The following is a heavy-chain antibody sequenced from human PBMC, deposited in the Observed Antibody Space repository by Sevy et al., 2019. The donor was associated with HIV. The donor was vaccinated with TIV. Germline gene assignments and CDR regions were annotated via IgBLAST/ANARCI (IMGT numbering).Heavy chain of an antibody. Sequence: ASVKVSCKVFGYSLRKLSMHWVRQAPGKGLEWMGSLDPGNGEITYAQTLQGRVTMTEDTSTDTAYMELSSLTSEDTAKYYCATVGLGYYSGSSYYQGDWFDPWGQGTLVTVSS. J-gene: IGHJ5*02. CDR1: GYSLRKLS. D-gene: IGHD2-15*01. CDR2: LDPGNGEI. V-gene: IGHV1-24*01. CDR3: ATVGLGYYSGSSYYQGDWFDP.